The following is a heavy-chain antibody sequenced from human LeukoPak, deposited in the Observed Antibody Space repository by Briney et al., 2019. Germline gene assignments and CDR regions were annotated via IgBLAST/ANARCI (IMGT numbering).Heavy chain of an antibody. CDR2: VNLQGST. V-gene: IGHV4-4*02. CDR1: GGSITNTNY. Sequence: PSGTLSLTCGVSGGSITNTNYWTWVRQPPGKGLEWIGEVNLQGSTNYNPSLMGRVAISVDTPENHISLQSTSVTAADTAVYYCAREGGPYRPLDYSGQGTLVTVSS. J-gene: IGHJ4*02. CDR3: AREGGPYRPLDY.